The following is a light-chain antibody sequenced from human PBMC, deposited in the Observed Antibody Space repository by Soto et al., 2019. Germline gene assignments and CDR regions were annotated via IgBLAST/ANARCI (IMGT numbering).Light chain of an antibody. CDR1: QSVLSSSNNKNY. Sequence: DIVMTQSPDSLTVSLGERATINCKSSQSVLSSSNNKNYLAWYQQKPGQPPKLLIYWASTRESGVPDRFSGSGSGTDFTLTINALQAEDVAVYYCQQYHTTPLSFGGGTKVEIK. J-gene: IGKJ4*01. V-gene: IGKV4-1*01. CDR3: QQYHTTPLS. CDR2: WAS.